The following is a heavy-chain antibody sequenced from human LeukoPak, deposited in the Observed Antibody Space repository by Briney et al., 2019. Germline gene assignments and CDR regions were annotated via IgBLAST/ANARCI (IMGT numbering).Heavy chain of an antibody. V-gene: IGHV4-39*07. CDR3: ARIPKPIVLMFERSYYYYMDV. CDR2: IYYSGST. D-gene: IGHD2-8*01. J-gene: IGHJ6*03. CDR1: GGSISSSSYY. Sequence: SETLSLTCTVSGGSISSSSYYWGWIRQPPGKGLEWIGSIYYSGSTYYNPSLKSRVTISVDTSKNQFSLKLSSVTAADTAVYYCARIPKPIVLMFERSYYYYMDVWGKGTTVTVSS.